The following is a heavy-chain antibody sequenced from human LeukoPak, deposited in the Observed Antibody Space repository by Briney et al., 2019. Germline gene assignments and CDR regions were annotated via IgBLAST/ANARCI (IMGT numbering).Heavy chain of an antibody. CDR3: GRDRSSGYYYMDV. CDR1: GYTFSSYG. CDR2: ISGYNGNT. V-gene: IGHV1-18*01. J-gene: IGHJ6*03. Sequence: ASVKVSCKASGYTFSSYGISWVRQAPGQGLEWMGWISGYNGNTNYAQKLQGRVTMTTDTSTSTAYMELRSLRSDDTAVYYCGRDRSSGYYYMDVWGKGTTVTVSS. D-gene: IGHD2-2*01.